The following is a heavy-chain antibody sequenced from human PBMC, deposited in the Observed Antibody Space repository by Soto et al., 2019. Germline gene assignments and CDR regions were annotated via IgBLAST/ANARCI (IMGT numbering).Heavy chain of an antibody. Sequence: GGALRLSCEACGFTFSIYGMPRGRQAPGKGLEWVALIWYDGSNKYYADSVKGRFTISRDNSQNTLYLQMNSLRAEDTAVYYCSRHRPGYYFDYWGQGTLVTVSS. CDR3: SRHRPGYYFDY. J-gene: IGHJ4*02. V-gene: IGHV3-33*01. CDR1: GFTFSIYG. CDR2: IWYDGSNK.